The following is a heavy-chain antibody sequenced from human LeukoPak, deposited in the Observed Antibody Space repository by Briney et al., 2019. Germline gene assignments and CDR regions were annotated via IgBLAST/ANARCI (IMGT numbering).Heavy chain of an antibody. CDR3: ARILRHIAAAVRSAWFDP. Sequence: GSLRLSCAASGFTFSDYYMSWIRQAPGKGLEWVSYISSSGSTIYYADSVKGRFTISRDNAKNSLYLQMNSLRAEDTAVYYCARILRHIAAAVRSAWFDPWGQGTLVTVSS. CDR2: ISSSGSTI. V-gene: IGHV3-11*01. J-gene: IGHJ5*02. D-gene: IGHD6-13*01. CDR1: GFTFSDYY.